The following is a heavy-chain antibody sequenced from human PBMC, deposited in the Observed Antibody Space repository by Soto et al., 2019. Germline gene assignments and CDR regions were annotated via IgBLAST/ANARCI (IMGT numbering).Heavy chain of an antibody. CDR2: ITTYNGNT. Sequence: QVQLVQSGVEVREPGASVKVSCKAVRYIFTNYGVSWVRQAPGQGLEWMGWITTYNGNTEYAQKFQGRLTXTXHASTSTAYMELGSLRSDDTAIYYCARALTGYGMDVWGQGTTVTVSS. J-gene: IGHJ6*02. CDR1: RYIFTNYG. CDR3: ARALTGYGMDV. V-gene: IGHV1-18*01.